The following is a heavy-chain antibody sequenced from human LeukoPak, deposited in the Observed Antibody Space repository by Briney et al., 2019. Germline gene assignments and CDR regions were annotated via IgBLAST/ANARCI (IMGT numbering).Heavy chain of an antibody. CDR3: TRLSGDLTFDY. D-gene: IGHD6-25*01. J-gene: IGHJ4*02. V-gene: IGHV3-73*01. CDR2: IRSKANGYAT. CDR1: GFTFSDSA. Sequence: PVGSLRLSCAASGFTFSDSAMHWVRQASGKGLEWIGRIRSKANGYATAYAASVKDRFTISRDDSKNTAYLQMNSLKTEDTAVYYCTRLSGDLTFDYWGQGTLVTVSS.